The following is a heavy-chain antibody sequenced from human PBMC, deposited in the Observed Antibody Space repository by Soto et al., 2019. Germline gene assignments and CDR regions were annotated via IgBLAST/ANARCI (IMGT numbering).Heavy chain of an antibody. J-gene: IGHJ4*02. CDR2: IYYGGTN. CDR3: ARQARGTTWSDFDY. V-gene: IGHV4-39*01. CDR1: GGSISNSDYY. D-gene: IGHD1-7*01. Sequence: QLQLQESGPGLVKPSETLSLTCTVSGGSISNSDYYWGWIRPSPGKGLEWIGSIYYGGTNFYDPSLRSRLSMSVDTSKNQFSLRLNSVTAADTAVYYCARQARGTTWSDFDYWSQGTLVTVSS.